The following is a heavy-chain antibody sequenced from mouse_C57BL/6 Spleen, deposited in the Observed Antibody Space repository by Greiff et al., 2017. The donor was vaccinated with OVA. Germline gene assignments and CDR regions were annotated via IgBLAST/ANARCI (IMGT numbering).Heavy chain of an antibody. D-gene: IGHD2-10*02. CDR3: AREYGPRGAWFAY. J-gene: IGHJ3*01. CDR2: ISSVSSTI. Sequence: EVKLVESGGGLVKPGGSLKLSCAASGFTFSDYGMHWVRQAPEKGLEWVAYISSVSSTIYYADTVKGRFTISRDNAKNTLFLQMTSLRSEDTAMYYCAREYGPRGAWFAYWGQGTLVTVSA. V-gene: IGHV5-17*01. CDR1: GFTFSDYG.